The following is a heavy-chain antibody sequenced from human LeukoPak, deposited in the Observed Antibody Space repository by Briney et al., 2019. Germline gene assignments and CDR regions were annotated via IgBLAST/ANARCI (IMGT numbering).Heavy chain of an antibody. D-gene: IGHD2-15*01. J-gene: IGHJ6*03. CDR3: ARAPSDCSGGSCYSGQYYYYYMDV. CDR2: MNPNSGNT. Sequence: AASVKVSCKASGYTFTSYDINWVRQATGQGLEWMGWMNPNSGNTGYAQKFQGRVTITRNTSISTAYMELSSLRSEDTAVYYCARAPSDCSGGSCYSGQYYYYYMDVWGKGTTVTVSS. CDR1: GYTFTSYD. V-gene: IGHV1-8*03.